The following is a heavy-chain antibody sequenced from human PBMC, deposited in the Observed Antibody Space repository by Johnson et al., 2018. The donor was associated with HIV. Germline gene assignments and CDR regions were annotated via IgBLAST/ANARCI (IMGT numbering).Heavy chain of an antibody. J-gene: IGHJ3*02. Sequence: QVQLVESGGGVVQPGRSLRLSCAASGFTFSSYAMHWVRQAPGKGLEWVAVISYDGSNKYYADSVKGRFTISRDNSKNTLYLQMNSLRAEDTAVYYCARQHNYDSSGQGGGLDIWGQGTMVTVSS. CDR2: ISYDGSNK. CDR1: GFTFSSYA. CDR3: ARQHNYDSSGQGGGLDI. V-gene: IGHV3-30-3*01. D-gene: IGHD3-22*01.